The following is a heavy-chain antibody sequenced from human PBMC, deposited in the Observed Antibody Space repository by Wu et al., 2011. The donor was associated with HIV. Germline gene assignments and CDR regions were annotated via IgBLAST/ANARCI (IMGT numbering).Heavy chain of an antibody. Sequence: QVQLVQSGAEVKKPGASVKVSCKVSGYTLTDSSMHWVRQAPGKGLEWMGGFDPEDGEKIYAQKFQGRVTMTEDTSTDTAYMELSSLRSEDTAVYYCATRGYYYGSGSWVRGWFDPWGQGTLVTVSS. CDR3: ATRGYYYGSGSWVRGWFDP. V-gene: IGHV1-24*01. CDR2: FDPEDGEK. D-gene: IGHD3-10*01. J-gene: IGHJ5*02. CDR1: GYTLTDSS.